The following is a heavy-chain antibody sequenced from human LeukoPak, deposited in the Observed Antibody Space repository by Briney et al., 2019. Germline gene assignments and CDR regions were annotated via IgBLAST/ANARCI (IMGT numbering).Heavy chain of an antibody. D-gene: IGHD5-18*01. J-gene: IGHJ4*02. CDR3: ARDWRHTAMVNFDY. Sequence: SETLSLTCTVSGGSISSYYWSWIRQPPGKGLEWIGSIYHSGSTYYNPSLKSRVTISVDTSKNQFSLKLSSVTAADTAVYYCARDWRHTAMVNFDYWGQGTLVTVSS. V-gene: IGHV4-38-2*02. CDR2: IYHSGST. CDR1: GGSISSYY.